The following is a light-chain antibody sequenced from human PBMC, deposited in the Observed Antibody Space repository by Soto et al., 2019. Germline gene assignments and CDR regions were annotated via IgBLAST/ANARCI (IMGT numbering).Light chain of an antibody. Sequence: QSLLTQPASLSGSPGQSITISCTGTSSDIGAYDYVSWFQQHPGKAPKLMISEVNNRPSGVSNRFSGSKSGNTAYLTISGLQVEDEAEYFCFSFTTTRAHVFGNGTKVTVL. V-gene: IGLV2-14*01. J-gene: IGLJ1*01. CDR2: EVN. CDR1: SSDIGAYDY. CDR3: FSFTTTRAHV.